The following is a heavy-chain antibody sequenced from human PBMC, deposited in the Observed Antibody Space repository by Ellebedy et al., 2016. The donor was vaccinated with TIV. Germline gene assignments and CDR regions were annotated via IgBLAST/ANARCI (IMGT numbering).Heavy chain of an antibody. J-gene: IGHJ3*02. CDR1: GFTFSSHW. V-gene: IGHV3-74*01. CDR3: ATSFTMVRADAFDI. Sequence: PGGSLRLSCAASGFTFSSHWMHWVRQAPGKGLVWVSRINSDGSSTSYADSVKGRFTISRDNAKNTLYLQMNSLRAEDTAVYYCATSFTMVRADAFDIWGQGTMVTVSS. D-gene: IGHD3-10*01. CDR2: INSDGSST.